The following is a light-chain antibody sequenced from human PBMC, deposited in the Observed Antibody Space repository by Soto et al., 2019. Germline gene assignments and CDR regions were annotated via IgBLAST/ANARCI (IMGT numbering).Light chain of an antibody. Sequence: QSALTQPPSVSGAPGQRVTISCTGSSSNIGAGYDVHWYQQLPGTAPKLHIYGNSNRPSGVPDRFSGSKSGTSASLAITGLQAEDEADYYCQSYDSSLSGYGFGTGTKVTVL. V-gene: IGLV1-40*01. CDR1: SSNIGAGYD. CDR3: QSYDSSLSGYG. CDR2: GNS. J-gene: IGLJ1*01.